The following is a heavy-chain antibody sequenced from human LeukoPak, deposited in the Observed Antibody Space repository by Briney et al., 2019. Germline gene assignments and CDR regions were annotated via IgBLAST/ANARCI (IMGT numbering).Heavy chain of an antibody. CDR3: ARRYYYDSSGYYHDY. D-gene: IGHD3-22*01. CDR2: IYYSGST. CDR1: GYSISSGYY. V-gene: IGHV4-38-2*01. Sequence: SETLSLTCAVSGYSISSGYYWGWIRQPPGKGLEWIGSIYYSGSTYYNPSLKSRVTISVDTSKNQFSLKLSSVTAADTAVYYCARRYYYDSSGYYHDYWGQGTLVTVSS. J-gene: IGHJ4*02.